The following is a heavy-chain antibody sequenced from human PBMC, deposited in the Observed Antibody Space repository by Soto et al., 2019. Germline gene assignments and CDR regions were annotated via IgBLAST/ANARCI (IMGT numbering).Heavy chain of an antibody. V-gene: IGHV4-34*01. J-gene: IGHJ5*02. CDR1: GGSFSGYY. CDR2: INHSGST. D-gene: IGHD2-2*01. Sequence: QVQLQQWGAGLLKPSETLSLTCAVYGGSFSGYYWSWIRQPPGKGLEWIGEINHSGSTNYNPSLKSRVTISVDTSKNQFSLKLSSVTAADTAVYYCARRTGNWFDPWGQGTLVTVSS. CDR3: ARRTGNWFDP.